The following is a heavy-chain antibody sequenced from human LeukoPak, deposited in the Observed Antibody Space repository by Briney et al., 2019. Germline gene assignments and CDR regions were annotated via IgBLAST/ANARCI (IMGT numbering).Heavy chain of an antibody. Sequence: PSQTLSLTCTVPGGSVSGGNYYWSWIRQPAGKGLEWIGRISTSGTTNYNPSLKSRITISIGTSKNQFSLNLSSVTAADTAVYYCARDTGSGWFDYWGQGTLVTVSS. D-gene: IGHD6-19*01. J-gene: IGHJ4*02. CDR1: GGSVSGGNYY. CDR2: ISTSGTT. V-gene: IGHV4-61*02. CDR3: ARDTGSGWFDY.